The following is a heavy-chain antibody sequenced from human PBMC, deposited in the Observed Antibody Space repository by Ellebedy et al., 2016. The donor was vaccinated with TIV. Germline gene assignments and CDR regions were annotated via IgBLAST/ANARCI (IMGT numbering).Heavy chain of an antibody. V-gene: IGHV3-23*01. CDR1: GFTFASYA. D-gene: IGHD7-27*01. CDR3: ARDPNWGSIDS. J-gene: IGHJ4*02. CDR2: ITGSGGSL. Sequence: LSLTCAASGFTFASYAMSWVRQAPGKGLEWVSIITGSGGSLYYADSVKGRFTISRDNSKNTLHLQMDSLRAEDTAIYYCARDPNWGSIDSWGQGTLVTVSS.